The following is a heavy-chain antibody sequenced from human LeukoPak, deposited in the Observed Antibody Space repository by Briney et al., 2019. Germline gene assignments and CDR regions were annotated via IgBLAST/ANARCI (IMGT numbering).Heavy chain of an antibody. CDR1: GGSISSYY. CDR3: ARETIFGVEFDY. CDR2: IYTSGST. V-gene: IGHV4-4*07. J-gene: IGHJ4*02. D-gene: IGHD3-3*01. Sequence: SETLSLTCTVSGGSISSYYWSWIRQPAGKGLEWIGRIYTSGSTNYNPSLKSRVTMSVNTSKNQFSLKLSSVTAADTAVYYCARETIFGVEFDYWGQGTLVTVSS.